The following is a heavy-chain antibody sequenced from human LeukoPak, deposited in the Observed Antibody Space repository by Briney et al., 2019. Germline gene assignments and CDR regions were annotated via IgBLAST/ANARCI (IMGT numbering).Heavy chain of an antibody. CDR1: GFTFSTYA. CDR3: ANDDY. V-gene: IGHV3-23*01. CDR2: LSGSGFTT. J-gene: IGHJ4*02. Sequence: GGSLRLSCAASGFTFSTYAMNWVRQAPGKGLEWVSGLSGSGFTTYYADSVKGRFTISRDNSKNTLYLQMNSLRAEGTAVYYCANDDYWGQGTLVTVSS.